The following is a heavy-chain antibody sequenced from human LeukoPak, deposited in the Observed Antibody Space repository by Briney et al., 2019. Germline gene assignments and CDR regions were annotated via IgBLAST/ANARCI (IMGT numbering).Heavy chain of an antibody. V-gene: IGHV3-23*01. CDR3: ARGRLPKYYFDS. J-gene: IGHJ4*02. CDR2: VSGSGDNT. D-gene: IGHD4-11*01. Sequence: GGSLRLSCAASGFTFSTYAISWVRQAPGKGLEWVSGVSGSGDNTYYADSVKGRFTVSRDNSKSTVYLKMNSLRVDDTAVYYCARGRLPKYYFDSWGQGTLVTVSS. CDR1: GFTFSTYA.